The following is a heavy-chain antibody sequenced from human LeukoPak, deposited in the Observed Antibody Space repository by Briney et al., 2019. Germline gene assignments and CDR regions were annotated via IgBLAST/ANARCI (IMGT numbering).Heavy chain of an antibody. D-gene: IGHD2-2*01. J-gene: IGHJ4*02. CDR1: GYTFTIDY. V-gene: IGHV1-46*03. CDR3: TRYCSSTSCPTGSSSLFDY. CDR2: INPSGGST. Sequence: ASVKVSCTASGYTFTIDYMHWVPQGPGQGLECRGIINPSGGSTSYAQKFQSSVTMTRDTPTSTVYMELSSLRSEDTAVYYCTRYCSSTSCPTGSSSLFDYWGQGTLVTVSS.